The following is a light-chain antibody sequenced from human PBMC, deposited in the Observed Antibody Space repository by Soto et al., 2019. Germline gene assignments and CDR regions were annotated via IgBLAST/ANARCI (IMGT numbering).Light chain of an antibody. J-gene: IGLJ1*01. CDR2: DVS. CDR1: SSDVGDYDY. Sequence: QSVLTQPRSVSGSSGQSVTISCTGTSSDVGDYDYVSWYQQHPGKAPKLMIYDVSKRPSGVPDRFSGSKSGNTASLTISGLQAEDEADYYCCSYAGTYTFVFGTGTKVTVL. CDR3: CSYAGTYTFV. V-gene: IGLV2-11*01.